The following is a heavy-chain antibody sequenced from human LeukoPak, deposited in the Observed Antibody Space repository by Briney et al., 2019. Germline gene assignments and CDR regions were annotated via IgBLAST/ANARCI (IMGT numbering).Heavy chain of an antibody. Sequence: PSETLSLTCTVSGGSISSSSYYWGWIRQPPGKGLEWIGSIYYSGSTYYNPSLKSRVTISVDTSKNQFSLKLSSVTAADTAVYYCARQVGDIVVVPAAMGHFQHWGQGTLVTVSS. J-gene: IGHJ1*01. CDR2: IYYSGST. CDR3: ARQVGDIVVVPAAMGHFQH. CDR1: GGSISSSSYY. D-gene: IGHD2-2*01. V-gene: IGHV4-39*01.